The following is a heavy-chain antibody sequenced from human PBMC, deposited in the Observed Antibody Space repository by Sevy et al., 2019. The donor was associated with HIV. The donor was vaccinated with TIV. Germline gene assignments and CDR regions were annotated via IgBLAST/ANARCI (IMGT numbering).Heavy chain of an antibody. CDR2: ISGIGTPI. D-gene: IGHD7-27*01. J-gene: IGHJ4*02. V-gene: IGHV3-48*02. Sequence: GGSLRLSGTYSELGFSSHSFNWVRQAPGKGLEWISYISGIGTPISYLDSLRGRFTISRDNAKNSLFLQMNNLRDDDTAVYYCARDLHWAFDQWGQGTLVTVSS. CDR3: ARDLHWAFDQ. CDR1: ELGFSSHS.